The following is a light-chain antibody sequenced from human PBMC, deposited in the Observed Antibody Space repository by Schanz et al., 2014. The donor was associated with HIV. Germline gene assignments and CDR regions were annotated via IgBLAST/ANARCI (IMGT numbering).Light chain of an antibody. V-gene: IGLV2-8*01. J-gene: IGLJ1*01. CDR1: SSDVATYNY. Sequence: QSALTQPASVSGSPGQSITFSCTGTSSDVATYNYVSWYQQHPGKAPKLLISEVSKRPSGIPNRFSGSKSGNTASLTVSGLQAEDEADYYCCSYAGRYTFYVFGTGTKLTVL. CDR2: EVS. CDR3: CSYAGRYTFYV.